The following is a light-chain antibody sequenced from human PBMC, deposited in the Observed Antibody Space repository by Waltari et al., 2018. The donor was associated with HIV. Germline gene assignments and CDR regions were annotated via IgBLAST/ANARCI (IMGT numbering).Light chain of an antibody. J-gene: IGLJ2*01. CDR2: EVS. V-gene: IGLV2-8*01. Sequence: QSALTQPPSASGSPGETVTLSCTGTSNDIGLYNYVSWFQQHPGKVPKLVMFEVSQRPSGVPDRFSGSKSGYTASLTVSGLQPDDAADYFCSSFAGNDFFVFGGGTRLTVL. CDR1: SNDIGLYNY. CDR3: SSFAGNDFFV.